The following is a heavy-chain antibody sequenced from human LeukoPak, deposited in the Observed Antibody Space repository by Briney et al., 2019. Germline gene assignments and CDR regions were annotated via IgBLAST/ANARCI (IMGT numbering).Heavy chain of an antibody. CDR1: GYSFTSYW. CDR2: IYPGGSDT. V-gene: IGHV5-51*01. D-gene: IGHD2-2*01. Sequence: GESLKISCKGSGYSFTSYWIGWVRQMPGKGLEWMGIIYPGGSDTRYSASFQGQVTISADKSISTAYLQWSSLKASDTAMYYCARLGYRSSTSCSTTQTGYSSSWEPGFDYWGQGTLVTVSS. J-gene: IGHJ4*02. CDR3: ARLGYRSSTSCSTTQTGYSSSWEPGFDY.